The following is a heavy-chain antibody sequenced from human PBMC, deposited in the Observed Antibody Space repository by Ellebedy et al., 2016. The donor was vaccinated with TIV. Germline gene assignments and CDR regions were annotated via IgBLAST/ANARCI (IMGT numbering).Heavy chain of an antibody. J-gene: IGHJ4*02. V-gene: IGHV3-74*01. CDR2: IHPNAIVT. D-gene: IGHD3-10*01. Sequence: GGSLRLSCAASGFTFSSYAMSWVRQTPEKGLVWVSRIHPNAIVTSYADSVKGRFTISRDNAKNTLFLQMNSLRAEDTAFYYCAKGGFYVSGSYNPLDYWGQGTLVTVSS. CDR1: GFTFSSYA. CDR3: AKGGFYVSGSYNPLDY.